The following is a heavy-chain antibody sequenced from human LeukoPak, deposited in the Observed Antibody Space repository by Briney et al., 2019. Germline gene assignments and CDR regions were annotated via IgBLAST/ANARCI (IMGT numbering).Heavy chain of an antibody. J-gene: IGHJ4*02. D-gene: IGHD3-22*01. V-gene: IGHV3-49*04. CDR2: IRSKAYGGTT. CDR1: GFTFGDYA. Sequence: PGRSLRLSCTASGFTFGDYAMSWVRQAPGKGLEWVGFIRSKAYGGTTEYAASVKGRFTISRDDSKSIAYLQMNSLNTEDTAVYYCTRGFYYDSSGYYYPVGYFDYWGQGTLVTVSS. CDR3: TRGFYYDSSGYYYPVGYFDY.